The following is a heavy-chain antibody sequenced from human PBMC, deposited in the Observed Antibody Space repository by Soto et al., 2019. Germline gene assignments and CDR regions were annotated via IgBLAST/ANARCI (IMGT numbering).Heavy chain of an antibody. CDR2: IYYSGST. CDR1: GGSISSSSYY. Sequence: SETLSLTCTVSGGSISSSSYYWGWIRQPPGKGLEWIGSIYYSGSTYYNPSLKSRVTISVDTSKSQFSLKLNSVTAADTAVYYCARQSRIAAAGTDFDCWGQGTLVTV. V-gene: IGHV4-39*01. CDR3: ARQSRIAAAGTDFDC. J-gene: IGHJ4*02. D-gene: IGHD6-13*01.